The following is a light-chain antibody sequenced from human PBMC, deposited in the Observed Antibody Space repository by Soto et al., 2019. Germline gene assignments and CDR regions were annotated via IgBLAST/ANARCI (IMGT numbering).Light chain of an antibody. V-gene: IGKV4-1*01. CDR1: QSVSYSSNNKNH. CDR2: WAS. J-gene: IGKJ4*01. CDR3: QQYSSTPLT. Sequence: DIVMTQSPDSLAVSLGERATINCKSSQSVSYSSNNKNHLAWYQLKPGQPPKTLIYWASTRESGVPDRFSGSGSGTDFTLTISNLQAEDVAVYYCQQYSSTPLTFGGGTKVEIK.